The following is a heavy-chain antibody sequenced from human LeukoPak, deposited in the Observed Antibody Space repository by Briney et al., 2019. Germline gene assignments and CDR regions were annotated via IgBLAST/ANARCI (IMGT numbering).Heavy chain of an antibody. Sequence: ASVKVSCKASGGTFSSYAISWVRQAPGQGLEWMGGIIPMFGTANYAQKLQGRVTITTDESTSTADMELSSLRSEDTAVYYCARGGQPQAGYYYTWTSGAKGPRSPSP. CDR1: GGTFSSYA. CDR3: ARGGQPQAGYYYTWTS. CDR2: IIPMFGTA. J-gene: IGHJ6*03. D-gene: IGHD3-10*01. V-gene: IGHV1-69*05.